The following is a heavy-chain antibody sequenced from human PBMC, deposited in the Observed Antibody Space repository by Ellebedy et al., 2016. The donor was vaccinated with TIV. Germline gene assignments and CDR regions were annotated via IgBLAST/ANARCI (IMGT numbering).Heavy chain of an antibody. CDR3: AKDRGYGSGSYYYFDY. CDR2: ISYDGSNK. CDR1: GFTFSSYG. V-gene: IGHV3-30*18. J-gene: IGHJ4*02. Sequence: GGSLRLXCAASGFTFSSYGMHWVRQAPGKGLEWVAVISYDGSNKYYADSVKGRFTISRDNSKNTLYLQMNSLRAEDTAVYYCAKDRGYGSGSYYYFDYWGQGTLVTVSS. D-gene: IGHD3-10*01.